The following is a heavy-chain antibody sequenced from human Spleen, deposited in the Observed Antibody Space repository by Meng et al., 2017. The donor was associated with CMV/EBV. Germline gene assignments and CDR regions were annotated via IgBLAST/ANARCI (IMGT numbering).Heavy chain of an antibody. J-gene: IGHJ5*02. Sequence: LSLTCAASGFTFDDYAMHWVRQAPGKGLEWVSSISSSSSYIYYADSVKGRFTISRDNAKNSLYLQMNSLRAEDTAVYYCARGVAVAGTWFDPWGQGTLVTVSS. D-gene: IGHD6-19*01. CDR1: GFTFDDYA. CDR3: ARGVAVAGTWFDP. CDR2: ISSSSSYI. V-gene: IGHV3-21*01.